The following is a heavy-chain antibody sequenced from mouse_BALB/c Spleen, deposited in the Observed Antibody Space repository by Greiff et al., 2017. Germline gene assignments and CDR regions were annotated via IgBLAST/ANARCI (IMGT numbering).Heavy chain of an antibody. Sequence: EVYLVESGGGLVKPGGSLKLSCAASGFTFSSYAMSWVRQTPEKRLEWVASISSGGSTYYPDSVKGRFTISRDNARNILYLQMSSLRSEDTAMYYCASSYRDFDYWGQGTTLTVSS. CDR1: GFTFSSYA. CDR2: ISSGGST. CDR3: ASSYRDFDY. V-gene: IGHV5-6-5*01. J-gene: IGHJ2*01. D-gene: IGHD2-14*01.